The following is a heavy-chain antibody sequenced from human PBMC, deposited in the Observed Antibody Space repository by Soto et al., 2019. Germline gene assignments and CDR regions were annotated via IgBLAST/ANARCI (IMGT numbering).Heavy chain of an antibody. D-gene: IGHD3-10*01. V-gene: IGHV4-30-2*01. CDR1: GGAIYSGVYS. CDR2: IYHSGST. J-gene: IGHJ5*02. Sequence: QLQLQESGSGLVKPSQTLSLTCAVFGGAIYSGVYSWSWIRQPPGKGLEWIGYIYHSGSTNYNPSLKSRVTISVDKSKNQFSLKLSSVTAADTAVYYCARGKGVPLWFGGPNWFDPWGQGTLVTVSS. CDR3: ARGKGVPLWFGGPNWFDP.